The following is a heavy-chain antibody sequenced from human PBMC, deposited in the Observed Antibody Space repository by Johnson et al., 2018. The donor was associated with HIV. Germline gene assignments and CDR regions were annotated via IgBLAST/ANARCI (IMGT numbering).Heavy chain of an antibody. Sequence: QVQLVESGGGLVKPGGSLRLSCAASGFTFSDYYMSWIRQAPGKGPEWISYIRTSSSTISYADSVKGRFTISKDNSKSTLYVQMNRLTVDDTAVYYCARVGQQGSAFDIWGQGTMVTVSS. J-gene: IGHJ3*02. V-gene: IGHV3-11*04. CDR3: ARVGQQGSAFDI. D-gene: IGHD6-13*01. CDR1: GFTFSDYY. CDR2: IRTSSSTI.